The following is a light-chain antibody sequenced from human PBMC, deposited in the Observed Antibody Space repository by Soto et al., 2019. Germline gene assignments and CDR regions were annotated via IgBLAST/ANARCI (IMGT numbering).Light chain of an antibody. CDR3: QSYDSSLSGVV. J-gene: IGLJ2*01. CDR2: GNS. V-gene: IGLV1-40*01. CDR1: SSNIGAGYD. Sequence: QSVLTQPPSVSGAPGQRVTISCTGSSSNIGAGYDVHWYQQLPRTAPKLLIYGNSNRPSGVPDRFSGSKSGTSASLAITGLQAEDEADYYFQSYDSSLSGVVFGGGTQLTVL.